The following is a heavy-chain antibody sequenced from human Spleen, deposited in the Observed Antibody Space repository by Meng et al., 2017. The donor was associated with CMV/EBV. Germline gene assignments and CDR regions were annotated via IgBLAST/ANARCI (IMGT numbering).Heavy chain of an antibody. V-gene: IGHV4-34*01. D-gene: IGHD1-26*01. CDR3: ARVSGGATSY. J-gene: IGHJ4*01. Sequence: SETLSLTCAVYGGSFSGYYWSWIRQPPGKGLEWIGEINHSGSTNYNPSLKSRVTISVDTSKNQFSLKLSSVTAADTAVYYCARVSGGATSYWGQEPWSPSPQ. CDR1: GGSFSGYY. CDR2: INHSGST.